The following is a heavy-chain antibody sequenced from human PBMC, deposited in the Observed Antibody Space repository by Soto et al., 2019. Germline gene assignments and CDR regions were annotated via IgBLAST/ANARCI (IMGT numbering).Heavy chain of an antibody. V-gene: IGHV4-34*01. CDR3: ARGLGTPPRVVLDY. Sequence: SETLSLTCAVYGGSFSGYYWSWIRQPPGKGLEWIGEINHSGSTNYNPSLKSRVTISVDTSKSQFSLKLSSVTAADTAVYYCARGLGTPPRVVLDYWGQGTLVTVSS. J-gene: IGHJ4*02. CDR1: GGSFSGYY. CDR2: INHSGST. D-gene: IGHD2-2*01.